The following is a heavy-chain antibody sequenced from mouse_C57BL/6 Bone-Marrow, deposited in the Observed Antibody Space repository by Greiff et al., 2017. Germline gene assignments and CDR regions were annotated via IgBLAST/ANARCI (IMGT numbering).Heavy chain of an antibody. D-gene: IGHD1-1*01. CDR3: ARHSPNYCGSNYYAMDY. V-gene: IGHV5-9*01. CDR1: GFTFSSYT. J-gene: IGHJ4*01. Sequence: EVKVVESGGGLVKPGGSLKLSCAASGFTFSSYTMSWVRQTPEKRLEWVATISGGGGNTYYPDSVKGRFTISRDNAKNTLYLQMSSLRSEDTALYYCARHSPNYCGSNYYAMDYWGQGTSVTVSS. CDR2: ISGGGGNT.